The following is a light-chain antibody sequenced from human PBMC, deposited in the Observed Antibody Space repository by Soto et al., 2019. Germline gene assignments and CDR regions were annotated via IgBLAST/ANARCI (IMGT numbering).Light chain of an antibody. V-gene: IGLV2-14*01. CDR1: IIDIGSYDY. J-gene: IGLJ1*01. CDR2: EVT. CDR3: SSFTSTSTRL. Sequence: QSALTQPSSLSGSPGQSITISCTGTIIDIGSYDYVSWYQQHPGKAPNLIIYEVTDRPSGVSNRFSGSKSGNTASLTISGLQAEDEADYYCSSFTSTSTRLFGTGTKVTVL.